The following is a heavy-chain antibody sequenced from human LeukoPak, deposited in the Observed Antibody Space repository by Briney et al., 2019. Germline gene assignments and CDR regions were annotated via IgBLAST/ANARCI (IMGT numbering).Heavy chain of an antibody. V-gene: IGHV4-61*02. CDR2: IYTSGST. Sequence: PSQTLSLTCTVSGGSISSGSYYWSWIRQPAGKGLEWIGRIYTSGSTNYNPSLKSRVTISVDTSKNQFSLKLSSVTAADTAVYYCARVVGSYCSSTSCLDWFDPWGQGTLVTVSS. D-gene: IGHD2-2*01. CDR3: ARVVGSYCSSTSCLDWFDP. CDR1: GGSISSGSYY. J-gene: IGHJ5*02.